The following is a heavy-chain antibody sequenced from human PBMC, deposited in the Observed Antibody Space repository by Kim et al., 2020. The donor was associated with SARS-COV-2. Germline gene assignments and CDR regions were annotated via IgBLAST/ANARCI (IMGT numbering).Heavy chain of an antibody. D-gene: IGHD4-17*01. CDR2: IYYSGST. Sequence: SETLSLTCTVSGGSISSYYWSWIRQPPGKGLEWIGYIYYSGSTNYNPSLKSRVTISVDTSKNQFSLKLSSVTAADTAVYYCARVLVGVTSRSRRFDPWGQGTLVTVS. V-gene: IGHV4-59*01. CDR1: GGSISSYY. CDR3: ARVLVGVTSRSRRFDP. J-gene: IGHJ5*02.